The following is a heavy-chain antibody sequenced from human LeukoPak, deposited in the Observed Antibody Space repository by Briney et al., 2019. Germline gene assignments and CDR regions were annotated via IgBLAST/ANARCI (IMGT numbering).Heavy chain of an antibody. D-gene: IGHD4-17*01. CDR2: INHSGYT. CDR3: TRMTTGHDY. Sequence: GSLRLSCTASGFSFNNYAMTWVRQTPGKGLEWIGEINHSGYTNDSPSLKSRVTISIDTSRKQFSLNLRSVTVADTGIYYCTRMTTGHDYWGQGTLVTVSS. J-gene: IGHJ4*02. CDR1: GFSFNNYA. V-gene: IGHV4-34*01.